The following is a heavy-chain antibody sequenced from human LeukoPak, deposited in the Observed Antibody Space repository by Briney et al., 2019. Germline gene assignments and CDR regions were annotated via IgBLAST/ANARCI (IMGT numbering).Heavy chain of an antibody. CDR3: ARDTGTSYLSSFDY. CDR2: IRYDGSNK. V-gene: IGHV3-30*02. J-gene: IGHJ4*02. CDR1: GFTFDDYG. D-gene: IGHD6-6*01. Sequence: PGGSLRLSCAASGFTFDDYGMSWVRQAPGKGLEWVAFIRYDGSNKYYADSVKGRFTISRDNSKNTLYLQMNSLRAEDTAVYYCARDTGTSYLSSFDYWGQGTLVTVSS.